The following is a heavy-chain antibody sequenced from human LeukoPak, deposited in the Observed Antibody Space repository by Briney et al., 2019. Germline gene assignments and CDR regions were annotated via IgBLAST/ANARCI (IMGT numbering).Heavy chain of an antibody. CDR1: GFTFSSYW. CDR2: LNLDGSRK. CDR3: ARSGDY. V-gene: IGHV3-7*01. J-gene: IGHJ4*02. Sequence: GGSLRLSCAASGFTFSSYWMTWFRQAPGKGLEWVASLNLDGSRKYYVDSVKGRFTISRDDSKKSVYLQMDGLRVEDTAVYYCARSGDYWGQGILVTVSS.